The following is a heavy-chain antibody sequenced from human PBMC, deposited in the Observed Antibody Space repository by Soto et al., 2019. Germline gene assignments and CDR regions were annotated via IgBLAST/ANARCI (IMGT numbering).Heavy chain of an antibody. CDR3: ASHYDSSGYYLPFDY. CDR2: IYYSGST. CDR1: GGSISSGGYY. Sequence: SETLSLTCTVSGGSISSGGYYWSWIRQHPGKGLEWIGYIYYSGSTYYNPSLKSRVTISVDTSKNQFSLKLSSVTAADTAVYYCASHYDSSGYYLPFDYWGQGTLVTVSS. V-gene: IGHV4-31*03. D-gene: IGHD3-22*01. J-gene: IGHJ4*02.